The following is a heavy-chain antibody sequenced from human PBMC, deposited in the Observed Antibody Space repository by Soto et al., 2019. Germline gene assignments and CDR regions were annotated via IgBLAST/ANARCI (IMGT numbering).Heavy chain of an antibody. J-gene: IGHJ5*02. CDR2: ITPTLGTS. D-gene: IGHD6-19*01. CDR1: GGTFSKYV. CDR3: ATYRSGSSGGNWFDP. Sequence: QLVQSGAEVKKPGSSVKVFCQAFGGTFSKYVVSWVRQAPGQGLQWMGGITPTLGTSTITQRFHDRVTLTADEFTTVAYMELNSLTSEDTAIYYCATYRSGSSGGNWFDPWGQRTLVTVSP. V-gene: IGHV1-69*01.